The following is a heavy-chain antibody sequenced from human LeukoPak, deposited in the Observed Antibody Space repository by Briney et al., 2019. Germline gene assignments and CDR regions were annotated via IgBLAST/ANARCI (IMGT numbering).Heavy chain of an antibody. D-gene: IGHD6-19*01. J-gene: IGHJ4*02. CDR3: ARGMASGWTGSPFDY. Sequence: GASVKVSCKASGYSFTRYYIHWVRQAPGQGLEWMGIINPSGGSTKYAQKFQDRVTMTRDTSTSTVYMDLSSLRSEDTAVYYCARGMASGWTGSPFDYWGQGTLVTVSS. V-gene: IGHV1-46*01. CDR2: INPSGGST. CDR1: GYSFTRYY.